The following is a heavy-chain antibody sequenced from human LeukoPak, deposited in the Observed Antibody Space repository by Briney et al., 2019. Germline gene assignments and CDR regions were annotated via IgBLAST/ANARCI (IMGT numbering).Heavy chain of an antibody. CDR2: INNYNGNT. Sequence: ASVKVSCKASGYTFTRYGISWVRQAPGQGLEWMGWINNYNGNTNYAQKFQGRVTMSTDTSTSTAYMALRSLSSDDTAVYYCARRGRIVMVTAIPKDDAFDIWGQGTMVTVSS. V-gene: IGHV1-18*01. CDR3: ARRGRIVMVTAIPKDDAFDI. J-gene: IGHJ3*02. D-gene: IGHD2-21*02. CDR1: GYTFTRYG.